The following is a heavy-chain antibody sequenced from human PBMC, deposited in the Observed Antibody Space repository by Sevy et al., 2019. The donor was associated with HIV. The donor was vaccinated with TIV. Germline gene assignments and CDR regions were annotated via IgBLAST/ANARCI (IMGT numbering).Heavy chain of an antibody. J-gene: IGHJ4*02. CDR2: IYFTGNT. Sequence: SETLSLTCSVSGGSISSYFWTWVRQSPGKGLEWIGIIYFTGNTDYSPSLKSRVTLSLDTSKSQFSLTLKSVTAADTAIYFCASDSTTRPRVLDYWGQGTLVTVSS. D-gene: IGHD1-1*01. CDR1: GGSISSYF. V-gene: IGHV4-59*01. CDR3: ASDSTTRPRVLDY.